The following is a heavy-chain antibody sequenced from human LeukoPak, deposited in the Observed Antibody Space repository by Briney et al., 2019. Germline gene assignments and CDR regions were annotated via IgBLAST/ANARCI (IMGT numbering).Heavy chain of an antibody. V-gene: IGHV3-74*01. Sequence: GGSLRLSCVASGFTFSSYWMHWVRHDPRKGLVWVSRINGDGRNINYADSVRGRFTISRDNAKNTLYLQMNSLRAEDTAVYYCAKDLTIAAVGSLDYWGQGTLVTVSS. D-gene: IGHD6-13*01. CDR2: INGDGRNI. J-gene: IGHJ4*02. CDR1: GFTFSSYW. CDR3: AKDLTIAAVGSLDY.